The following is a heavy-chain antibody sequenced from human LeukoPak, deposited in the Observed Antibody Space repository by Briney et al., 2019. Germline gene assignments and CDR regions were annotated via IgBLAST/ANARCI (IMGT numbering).Heavy chain of an antibody. CDR2: INPNSGGT. J-gene: IGHJ4*02. V-gene: IGHV1-2*02. D-gene: IGHD5-18*01. CDR3: AVETDTAMAMGVYFDY. CDR1: GYTFTGYY. Sequence: ASVKVSCKASGYTFTGYYMHWVRQAPGQGLEWMGWINPNSGGTNYAQKFQGRVTMTRDTSISTAYMELSRLRSDDTAVYYCAVETDTAMAMGVYFDYWGQGALVTVSS.